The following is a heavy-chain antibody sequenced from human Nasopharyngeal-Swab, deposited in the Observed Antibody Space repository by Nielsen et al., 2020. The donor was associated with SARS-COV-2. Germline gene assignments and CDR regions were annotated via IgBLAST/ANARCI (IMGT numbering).Heavy chain of an antibody. D-gene: IGHD1-26*01. V-gene: IGHV1-69*13. Sequence: SVKVSCKASGYTFTSYYMHWVRQAPGQGLEWMGGIIPIFGTANYAQKFQGRVTITADESTSTAYMELSSLRSEDTAVYYCAAVINPASGGHWGQGTLVTVSS. CDR3: AAVINPASGGH. CDR2: IIPIFGTA. CDR1: GYTFTSYY. J-gene: IGHJ4*02.